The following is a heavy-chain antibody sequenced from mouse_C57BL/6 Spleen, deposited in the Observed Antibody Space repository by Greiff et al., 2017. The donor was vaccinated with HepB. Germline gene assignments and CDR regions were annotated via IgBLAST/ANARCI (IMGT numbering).Heavy chain of an antibody. CDR2: IYPGSGST. V-gene: IGHV1-55*01. CDR1: GYTFTSYW. Sequence: VQLQQSGAELVKPGASVKMSCKASGYTFTSYWITWVKQRPGQGLEWIGDIYPGSGSTNYKEKFKSKATLTVDTSSSTAYMQLSSLTSEDSAVYYCVIYYGNYVFFDYWGQGTTLTVSS. D-gene: IGHD2-1*01. J-gene: IGHJ2*01. CDR3: VIYYGNYVFFDY.